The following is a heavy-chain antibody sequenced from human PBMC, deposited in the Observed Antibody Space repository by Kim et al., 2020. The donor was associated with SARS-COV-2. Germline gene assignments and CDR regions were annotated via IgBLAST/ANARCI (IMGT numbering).Heavy chain of an antibody. J-gene: IGHJ4*02. Sequence: SGPTLVKPTQTLTLTCTFSGFSLSTSGVGVGWIRQPPGKALEWLALIYWDDDKCYSPSLKSRLTITKDTSKNQVVLTMTNMDPVDTATYYGAHRPSSSWYGSGYFDYWGQGTLVTVSS. D-gene: IGHD6-13*01. CDR1: GFSLSTSGVG. V-gene: IGHV2-5*02. CDR2: IYWDDDK. CDR3: AHRPSSSWYGSGYFDY.